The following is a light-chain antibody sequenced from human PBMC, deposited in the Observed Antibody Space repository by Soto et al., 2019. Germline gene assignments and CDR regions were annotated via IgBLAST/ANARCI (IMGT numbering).Light chain of an antibody. CDR3: SSYAGSSGV. V-gene: IGLV2-8*01. CDR2: DVS. Sequence: QSVLTQPPSASGSPGQSVTISCTGTSSNVGANNYVSWYQQHPGKAPKLMIYDVSKRPSGVPYRFSGSKSGNAASLTVSGLQGEDEAGYYCSSYAGSSGVFGGGTKLTVL. J-gene: IGLJ3*02. CDR1: SSNVGANNY.